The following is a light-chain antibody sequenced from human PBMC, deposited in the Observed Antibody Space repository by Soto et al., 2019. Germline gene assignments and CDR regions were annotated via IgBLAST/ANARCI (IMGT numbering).Light chain of an antibody. CDR1: QTISSY. CDR2: GAS. J-gene: IGKJ3*01. Sequence: DIQITHSPTSLSASVGDRVTITCRASQTISSYLNWYQQKPGKAPKLLIYGASSLQGGVPSRFSGSGSGTDFTLTISSLQPEDFATYYCQQSYSTFRTFGPGTKVDIK. CDR3: QQSYSTFRT. V-gene: IGKV1-39*01.